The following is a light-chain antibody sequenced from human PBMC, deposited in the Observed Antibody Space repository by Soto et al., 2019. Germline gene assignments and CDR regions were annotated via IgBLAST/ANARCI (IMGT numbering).Light chain of an antibody. J-gene: IGKJ3*01. CDR1: QSVSNNY. CDR2: GAS. V-gene: IGKV3-20*01. Sequence: EIVLTQSPGTLSLSPGERATLSCRASQSVSNNYLAWYQQKPGQAPRLLISGASNRDTGIPDRFSGSGSGTDFTLAISRLETEDFAGYYCQQYGTSPFTFGPGTKGDLK. CDR3: QQYGTSPFT.